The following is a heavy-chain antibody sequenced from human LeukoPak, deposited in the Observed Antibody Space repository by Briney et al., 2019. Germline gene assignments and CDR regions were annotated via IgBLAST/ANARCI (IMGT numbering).Heavy chain of an antibody. CDR2: IYYSGTT. CDR1: SGSFSNYY. CDR3: ARASNYDSSGYYFNWYFDL. J-gene: IGHJ2*01. V-gene: IGHV4-59*01. Sequence: SETLSLTCSVSSGSFSNYYWNWVRQSPGKGLEWIGYIYYSGTTKYNPSLQSRVTFSIDTSQSRFSLKMNSVTAADTAVHYCARASNYDSSGYYFNWYFDLWGRGTLVTVSS. D-gene: IGHD3-22*01.